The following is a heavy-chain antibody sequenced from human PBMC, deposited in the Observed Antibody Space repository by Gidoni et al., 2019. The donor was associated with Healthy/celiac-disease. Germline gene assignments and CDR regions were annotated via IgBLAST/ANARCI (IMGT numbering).Heavy chain of an antibody. CDR1: RASISSYH. V-gene: IGHV4-59*01. D-gene: IGHD6-19*01. Sequence: QLQLQASRPGLLKPSETLSLTCTVSRASISSYHWSWIRQPPGKGLEWIGYIYYSGSTNYNPSLKSRVTISVDTSKNQCSMKLSSVTDADTAVYYWATRSRQSIADSSGWYYFDYWGQGTLVTVSS. CDR3: ATRSRQSIADSSGWYYFDY. J-gene: IGHJ4*02. CDR2: IYYSGST.